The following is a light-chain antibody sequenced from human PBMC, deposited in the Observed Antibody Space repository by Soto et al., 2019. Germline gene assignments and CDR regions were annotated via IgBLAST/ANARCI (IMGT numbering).Light chain of an antibody. V-gene: IGKV3-11*01. CDR3: QQRDIWQWT. J-gene: IGKJ1*01. CDR2: DAS. Sequence: EMVLTQSSATLSLSPGERATLSCWASQSVNSYLVWYQQKPGQAPRLLMYDASKRATGIPARFSGSGSGTDFTLTISRLEPEDFAVYYCQQRDIWQWTFGQGTKV. CDR1: QSVNSY.